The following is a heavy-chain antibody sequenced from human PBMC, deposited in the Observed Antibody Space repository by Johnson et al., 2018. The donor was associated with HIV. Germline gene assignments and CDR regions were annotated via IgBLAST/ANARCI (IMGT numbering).Heavy chain of an antibody. CDR2: IKQDGSEK. J-gene: IGHJ3*02. D-gene: IGHD6-13*01. CDR3: AKDHWVVGSWQAFDI. CDR1: GFSFSSFS. V-gene: IGHV3-7*03. Sequence: MQLVESGGGLVQPGGSLRLSCAASGFSFSSFSMHWVRQAPGKGLEWVANIKQDGSEKYYVDPVKGRFTISRDNSKNTLYLQMNSLRAEDTAVYYCAKDHWVVGSWQAFDIWGQGTMVTVSS.